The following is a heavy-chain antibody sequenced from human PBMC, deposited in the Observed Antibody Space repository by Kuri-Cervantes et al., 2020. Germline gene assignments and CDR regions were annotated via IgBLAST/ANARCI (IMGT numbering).Heavy chain of an antibody. Sequence: GESLKISCTASGFTFRNYRMNWVRQAPGKGLEWVSAISGSGGSTYYADSVKGRFTISRDNSKNTLYLQMNSLRAEDTAVYYCARDRLDAFDIWGQGTMVTVSS. CDR1: GFTFRNYR. CDR3: ARDRLDAFDI. V-gene: IGHV3-23*01. D-gene: IGHD6-25*01. J-gene: IGHJ3*02. CDR2: ISGSGGST.